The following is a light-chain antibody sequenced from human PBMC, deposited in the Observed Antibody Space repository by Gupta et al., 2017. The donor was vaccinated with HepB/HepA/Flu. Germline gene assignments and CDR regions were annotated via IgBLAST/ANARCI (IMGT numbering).Light chain of an antibody. CDR3: QSYDSSLVGVV. J-gene: IGLJ2*01. CDR2: DNT. CDR1: SSNIGAHYD. Sequence: QSVLTQPPSVSVAPGQRVTNSCTGSSSNIGAHYDVHWYQQVPGTAPKLLIFDNTNRPSGVPDRFSGSKSDNSASLGITGLQAEDEADYYCQSYDSSLVGVVFGGGTEL. V-gene: IGLV1-40*01.